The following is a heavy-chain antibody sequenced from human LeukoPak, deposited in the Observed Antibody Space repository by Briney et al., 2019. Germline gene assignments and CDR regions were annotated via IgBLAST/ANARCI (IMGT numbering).Heavy chain of an antibody. V-gene: IGHV4-59*01. J-gene: IGHJ3*02. CDR2: IYYSGST. D-gene: IGHD2-2*01. CDR1: GGSISSYY. CDR3: ARAAALDAFDI. Sequence: SETLSLTCTVSGGSISSYYWSWIRQPPGKGLEWIGYIYYSGSTNYNPSLKSRVTISVDTSKNQFSLMLSSVTAADTAVYYCARAAALDAFDIWGQGTMVTVSS.